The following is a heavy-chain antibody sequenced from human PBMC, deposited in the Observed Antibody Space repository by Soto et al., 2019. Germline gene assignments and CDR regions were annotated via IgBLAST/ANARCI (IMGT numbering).Heavy chain of an antibody. CDR2: INHSGST. Sequence: PSETLSLTCAVYGGSFSGYYWSWIRQPPGKGLEWIGEINHSGSTNYNPSLKSRVTISVDTSKNQFSLKLSSVTAADTAVYYCARPATPLPYYYDSSGKGAFDIWGQGTMVT. J-gene: IGHJ3*02. CDR1: GGSFSGYY. V-gene: IGHV4-34*01. D-gene: IGHD3-22*01. CDR3: ARPATPLPYYYDSSGKGAFDI.